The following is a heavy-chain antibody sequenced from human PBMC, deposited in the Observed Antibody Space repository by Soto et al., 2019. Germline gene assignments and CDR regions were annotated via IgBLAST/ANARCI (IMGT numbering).Heavy chain of an antibody. CDR3: ARYEPDIVVVPAAIGSFDY. D-gene: IGHD2-2*02. J-gene: IGHJ4*02. Sequence: SETLSLTCTVSGGSISSGDYYWSWIRQPPGKGLEWIGYIYYSGSTYYNPSLKSRVTISVDTSKNQFSLKLSSVTAADTAVYYCARYEPDIVVVPAAIGSFDYWGQGTLVTVSS. V-gene: IGHV4-30-4*01. CDR2: IYYSGST. CDR1: GGSISSGDYY.